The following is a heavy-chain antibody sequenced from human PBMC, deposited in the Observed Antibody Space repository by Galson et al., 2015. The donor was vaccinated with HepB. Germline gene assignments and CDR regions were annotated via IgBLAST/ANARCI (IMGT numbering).Heavy chain of an antibody. J-gene: IGHJ4*02. CDR3: ARAGYDYVWGTYRLEYFDH. V-gene: IGHV1-18*01. D-gene: IGHD3-16*02. CDR2: IRDYNGNI. CDR1: GYTFLSYA. Sequence: SVKVSCKASGYTFLSYAITWVRQAPGQGLEWMGWIRDYNGNINYAQKFQVRVIMTTDPSTRTAYMELRNLRPDDTAVYYCARAGYDYVWGTYRLEYFDHWGQGTLVTVSS.